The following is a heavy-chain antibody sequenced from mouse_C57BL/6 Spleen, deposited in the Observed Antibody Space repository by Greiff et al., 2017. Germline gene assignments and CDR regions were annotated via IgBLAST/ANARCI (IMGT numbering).Heavy chain of an antibody. D-gene: IGHD2-5*01. J-gene: IGHJ2*01. CDR1: GYSFTGYY. V-gene: IGHV1-42*01. Sequence: VQLKESGPELVKPGASVKISCKASGYSFTGYYMNWVKQSPEKSLEWIGEINPSTGGTTYNQKFKAKATLTVDKSSSTAYMQLKSLTSEDSAVYYCAYSNSLYYFDYWGQGTTLTVSS. CDR2: INPSTGGT. CDR3: AYSNSLYYFDY.